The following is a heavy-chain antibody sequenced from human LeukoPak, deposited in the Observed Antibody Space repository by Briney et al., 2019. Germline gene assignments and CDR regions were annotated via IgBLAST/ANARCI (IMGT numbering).Heavy chain of an antibody. V-gene: IGHV1-18*01. CDR3: ARGHVEMATPSSEYFDY. Sequence: PGGTLRLYCAASGFTFRSYGMSWVRQAPGKGLEWMGWISAYNGNTNYAQKLQGRVTMTTDTSTSTAYMELRSLRSDDTAVYYCARGHVEMATPSSEYFDYWGQGTLVTVSS. D-gene: IGHD5-24*01. CDR2: ISAYNGNT. CDR1: GFTFRSYG. J-gene: IGHJ4*02.